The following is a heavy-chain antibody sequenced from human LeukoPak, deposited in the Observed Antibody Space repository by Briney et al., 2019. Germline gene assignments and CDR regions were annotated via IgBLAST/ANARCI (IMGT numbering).Heavy chain of an antibody. D-gene: IGHD6-19*01. V-gene: IGHV1-69*04. CDR2: IIPILGIA. J-gene: IGHJ4*02. Sequence: SVKVSCKASGGTFSSYAISWVRQAPGQGLEWMGRIIPILGIANYAQKFQGRVTITADKSTSTAYMELSSLRSEDTAVYYCAKNMGLAVAGSKGIDYWGQGTLVTVSS. CDR3: AKNMGLAVAGSKGIDY. CDR1: GGTFSSYA.